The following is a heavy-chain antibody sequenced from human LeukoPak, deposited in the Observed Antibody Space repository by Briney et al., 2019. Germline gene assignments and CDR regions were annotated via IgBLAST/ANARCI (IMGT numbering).Heavy chain of an antibody. CDR3: ARAGILVPSDY. CDR2: ISAYNGNT. Sequence: ASVKVSCNASGYTFSNYGVTWVRQAPGQGLEWMGWISAYNGNTNYAQKLQGRVTMTTDTSTSTAYMELSSLRSDDTAVYYCARAGILVPSDYWGQGTLVTVSS. CDR1: GYTFSNYG. V-gene: IGHV1-18*01. J-gene: IGHJ4*02.